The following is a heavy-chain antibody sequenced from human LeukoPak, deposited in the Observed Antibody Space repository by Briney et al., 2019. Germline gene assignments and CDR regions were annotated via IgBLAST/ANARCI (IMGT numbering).Heavy chain of an antibody. CDR3: ARGTAPSADY. V-gene: IGHV3-11*05. J-gene: IGHJ4*02. CDR1: GFTLIDYY. CDR2: ISSSSSYT. D-gene: IGHD2-21*02. Sequence: GGSLRLSCAASGFTLIDYYVSWIRQAPGKGLEWVAYISSSSSYTNYADSVKGRFTISRDNAKNSVHLQINSLRAEDTAVYYCARGTAPSADYWGQGTLVTVSS.